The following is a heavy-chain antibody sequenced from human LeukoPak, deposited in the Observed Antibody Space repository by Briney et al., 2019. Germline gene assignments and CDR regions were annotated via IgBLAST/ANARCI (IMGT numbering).Heavy chain of an antibody. V-gene: IGHV1-18*01. CDR2: ISAYNGNT. J-gene: IGHJ4*02. CDR3: ARAGHYDYVWGSYRNLLFDY. CDR1: GYTFTSYG. D-gene: IGHD3-16*02. Sequence: VASVKVSCKASGYTFTSYGISWVRQAPGQGLEWMGWISAYNGNTNYAQKLQGRVTMTTDTSTSTAYMELRSLRSDDTAVYYCARAGHYDYVWGSYRNLLFDYWGQGTLVTVSS.